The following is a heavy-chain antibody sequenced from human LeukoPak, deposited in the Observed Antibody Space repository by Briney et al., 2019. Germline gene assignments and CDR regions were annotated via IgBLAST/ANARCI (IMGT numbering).Heavy chain of an antibody. Sequence: PGGSLRLSCAASGFTFSSYAMSWVRQAPEKGLEWVSTISNSGDNTYYADSVKGRFIISRDNSKNTLYLQMNSLRADDTAVYFCVSGWNLLDSWGQGTQVTVSS. CDR2: ISNSGDNT. CDR1: GFTFSSYA. D-gene: IGHD1-1*01. CDR3: VSGWNLLDS. V-gene: IGHV3-23*01. J-gene: IGHJ4*02.